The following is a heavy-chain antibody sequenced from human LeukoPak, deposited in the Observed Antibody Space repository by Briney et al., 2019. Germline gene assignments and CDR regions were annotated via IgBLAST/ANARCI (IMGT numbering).Heavy chain of an antibody. CDR1: GFTFSRNW. CDR3: TRVWYCSGGSCYSHYFDY. D-gene: IGHD2-15*01. CDR2: INEDGSEK. V-gene: IGHV3-7*01. J-gene: IGHJ4*02. Sequence: GGSLRLSCAASGFTFSRNWMSWVRQAPGKGLEWVANINEDGSEKYYVDSVKGGFTISRDNVQNSMYLQMNSLRAEDTAVYYCTRVWYCSGGSCYSHYFDYWGQGTLVTVSS.